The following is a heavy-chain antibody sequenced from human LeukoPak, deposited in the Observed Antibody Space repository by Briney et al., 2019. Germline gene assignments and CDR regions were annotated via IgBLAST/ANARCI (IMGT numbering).Heavy chain of an antibody. J-gene: IGHJ4*02. CDR2: IKSKIDGGTI. CDR1: GFTFSDAW. CDR3: TTRRQDGW. D-gene: IGHD2-15*01. Sequence: GGSLRLSCVASGFTFSDAWMSWVRQAPGKGLEWVGRIKSKIDGGTIDYAAPVKGRFNISRDDSKNTLYLQMNSLKTEDTAVYYCTTRRQDGWWGQGTLVTVSS. V-gene: IGHV3-15*01.